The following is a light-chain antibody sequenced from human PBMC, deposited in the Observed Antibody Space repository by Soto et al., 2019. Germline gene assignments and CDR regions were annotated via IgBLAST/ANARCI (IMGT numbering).Light chain of an antibody. V-gene: IGLV2-14*03. CDR3: TSWTPSTTMI. J-gene: IGLJ2*01. CDR1: SSEIGAYNF. Sequence: QSVLTQPASVSGSPGQSITISCTGTSSEIGAYNFVSWYQQHPGKAPKLMLYDVNIRPSGVSNRFSGSKSGNTASLTISGLQAEDEADYYCTSWTPSTTMIFGGGTKVTVL. CDR2: DVN.